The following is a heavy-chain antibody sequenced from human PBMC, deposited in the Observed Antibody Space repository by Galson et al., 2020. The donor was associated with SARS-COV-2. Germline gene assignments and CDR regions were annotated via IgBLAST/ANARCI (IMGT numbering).Heavy chain of an antibody. Sequence: ASVKVSCKVSGYTLTDLSMHWVRQAPGKGLEWMGGFDPEDGETIYAQKFQGRVTMTADTSTDTAYMELSSLRSEDTAVYYCATTSPFVAAEWLDPGGQGTLVSVSS. CDR3: ATTSPFVAAEWLDP. CDR2: FDPEDGET. CDR1: GYTLTDLS. V-gene: IGHV1-24*01. D-gene: IGHD2-15*01. J-gene: IGHJ5*02.